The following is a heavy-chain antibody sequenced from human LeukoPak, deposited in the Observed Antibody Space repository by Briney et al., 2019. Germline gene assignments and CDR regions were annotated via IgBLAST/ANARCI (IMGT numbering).Heavy chain of an antibody. CDR1: GYTFTGYY. J-gene: IGHJ4*02. D-gene: IGHD3-10*01. Sequence: ASLKVSCEASGYTFTGYYIHWVRQAPGQGLEWMGSINPPGGGTNYAQQFQGRVTMTRDTSITTAYLELSRPTSDDTAVYFCAREATGDLSFDHWGQGTLVTVPS. CDR2: INPPGGGT. V-gene: IGHV1-2*02. CDR3: AREATGDLSFDH.